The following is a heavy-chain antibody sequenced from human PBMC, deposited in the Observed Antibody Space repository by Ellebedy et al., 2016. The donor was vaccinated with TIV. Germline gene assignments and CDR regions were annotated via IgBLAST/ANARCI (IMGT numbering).Heavy chain of an antibody. CDR2: IYYSGST. CDR1: GGSISSGGYY. D-gene: IGHD3-10*01. CDR3: ASLTPSGDMVRGNWFDP. J-gene: IGHJ5*02. Sequence: SETLSLXCTVSGGSISSGGYYWSWIRQHPGKGLEWIGYIYYSGSTYYNPSLKSRVTISVDTSKNQFSLKLSSVTAADTAVYYCASLTPSGDMVRGNWFDPWGQGTLVTVSS. V-gene: IGHV4-31*03.